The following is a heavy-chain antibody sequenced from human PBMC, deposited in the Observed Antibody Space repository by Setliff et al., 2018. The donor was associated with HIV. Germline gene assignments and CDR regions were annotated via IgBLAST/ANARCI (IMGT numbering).Heavy chain of an antibody. D-gene: IGHD6-13*01. CDR2: INPKSDGT. CDR3: ARGRIAAAAKYFQH. Sequence: VASVKVSCKASGYSFTDYYIHWVRQAPGQGLEWMGWINPKSDGTSYAQKFQGRVTMTRDTSISTAYMELSRLRSDDTAVYYCARGRIAAAAKYFQHWGQGTLVTVSS. CDR1: GYSFTDYY. V-gene: IGHV1-2*02. J-gene: IGHJ1*01.